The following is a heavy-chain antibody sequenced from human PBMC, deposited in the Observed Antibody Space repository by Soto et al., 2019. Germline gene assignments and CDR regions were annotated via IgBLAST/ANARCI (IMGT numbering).Heavy chain of an antibody. CDR3: ARGKRGSSWYRGEEKYYYYGMDV. CDR1: GESFNGYY. Sequence: QVQLQQWGAGLLKPSETLSLTCTAYGESFNGYYWSWIRQPPVKGLEWIGEIHHSGSTNYNPSLKSRVTFSIDTSKRQFSLKVRSVTAADTAVYYCARGKRGSSWYRGEEKYYYYGMDVWGQGTPVTVSS. J-gene: IGHJ6*02. D-gene: IGHD6-13*01. CDR2: IHHSGST. V-gene: IGHV4-34*01.